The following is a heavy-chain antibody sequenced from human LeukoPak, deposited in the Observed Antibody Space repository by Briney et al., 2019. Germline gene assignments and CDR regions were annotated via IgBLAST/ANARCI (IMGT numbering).Heavy chain of an antibody. Sequence: SQTLSLTCVVSGGSISRGSYYWNWIRQPAGKGLEWMGRIYNSGSTNYNPSLKSRVTTSVDTSRNQLSLQLTSVTAADTAVYYCARQTFGVLYFDSWGQGTLVIVSS. V-gene: IGHV4-61*02. J-gene: IGHJ4*02. CDR3: ARQTFGVLYFDS. D-gene: IGHD3-10*01. CDR2: IYNSGST. CDR1: GGSISRGSYY.